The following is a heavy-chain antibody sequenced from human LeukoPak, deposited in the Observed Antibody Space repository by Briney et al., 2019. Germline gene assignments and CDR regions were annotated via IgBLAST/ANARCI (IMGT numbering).Heavy chain of an antibody. CDR1: GFSLSTSGVG. Sequence: ESGSTLVKPTQTLTLTCTFSGFSLSTSGVGVGWIRQPPGKALEWLALIYWNDGKRYSPSLKSRLTITKDTSKNQVVLTMTNMDPVDTATYYCALGGEGNWFDPWGQGTLVTVSS. J-gene: IGHJ5*02. CDR2: IYWNDGK. V-gene: IGHV2-5*01. D-gene: IGHD3-16*01. CDR3: ALGGEGNWFDP.